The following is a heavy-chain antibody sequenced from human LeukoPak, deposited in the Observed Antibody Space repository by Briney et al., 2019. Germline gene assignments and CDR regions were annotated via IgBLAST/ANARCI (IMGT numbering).Heavy chain of an antibody. V-gene: IGHV6-1*01. CDR1: GDIVSSDSAA. CDR2: TYYRSKWYN. Sequence: SQTLSLTCVISGDIVSSDSAAWNWIRQSPSRGLEWLGRTYYRSKWYNDYAVSVKSRITINPDTSKNQFSLQLSSVTPEDTAVYYCARDPIPRTGDRRFDPWGQGTLVTVSS. D-gene: IGHD3-10*01. CDR3: ARDPIPRTGDRRFDP. J-gene: IGHJ5*02.